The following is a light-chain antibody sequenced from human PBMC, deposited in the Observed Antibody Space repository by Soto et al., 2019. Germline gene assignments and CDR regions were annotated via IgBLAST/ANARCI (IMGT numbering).Light chain of an antibody. Sequence: QSVLTQPPSASGSPGQSVTISCTGTSIGVGAYNYVSWYQQHAGKAPKLVIYEVTKRPSGVPDRFSGSKSANTASLTVSGLQAEDEADYYCSSFASSNTWVFGGGTKLTVL. CDR2: EVT. J-gene: IGLJ3*02. CDR1: SIGVGAYNY. V-gene: IGLV2-8*01. CDR3: SSFASSNTWV.